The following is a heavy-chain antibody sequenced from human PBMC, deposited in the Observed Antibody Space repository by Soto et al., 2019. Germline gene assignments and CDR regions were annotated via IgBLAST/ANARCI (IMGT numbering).Heavy chain of an antibody. Sequence: ASVKVTCKDSGYTYTSNGSSWVRQAPGQGLEWMGWISAYNGNTNYAQKLQGRVTMTTDTSTSTAYMELRSLRSDDTAVYYCARGIAVAGPLLAIWGQGTLVTVSS. CDR2: ISAYNGNT. V-gene: IGHV1-18*01. CDR3: ARGIAVAGPLLAI. J-gene: IGHJ4*02. D-gene: IGHD6-19*01. CDR1: GYTYTSNG.